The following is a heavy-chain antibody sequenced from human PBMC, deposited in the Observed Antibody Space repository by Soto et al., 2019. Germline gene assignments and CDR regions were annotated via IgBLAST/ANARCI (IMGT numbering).Heavy chain of an antibody. Sequence: QVQLQESGPGLVKPSQTLSLTCTVSGGSISSGGYYWSWIRQHPGKGLEWIGYIYYSGSTYYNPSLKSRVTISVDTSKNHFSLKLSSVTAADTAVYYCARGLRFLEWLPTDYWGQGTLVTVSS. V-gene: IGHV4-31*03. CDR2: IYYSGST. CDR3: ARGLRFLEWLPTDY. J-gene: IGHJ4*02. D-gene: IGHD3-3*01. CDR1: GGSISSGGYY.